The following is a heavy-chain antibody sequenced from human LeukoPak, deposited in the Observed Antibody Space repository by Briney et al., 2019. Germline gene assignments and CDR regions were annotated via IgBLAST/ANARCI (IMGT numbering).Heavy chain of an antibody. D-gene: IGHD1-1*01. CDR3: ATSTRFPTTYMDV. CDR1: GFTFSNYA. Sequence: SGGSLGLSCTASGFTFSNYAMSWVRQAPGKGLEWVSAISGSGGSTYYADSVKGRFTISRDNSKNTLYLQMNSLRAEDTAVYYCATSTRFPTTYMDVWGKGTTVTVSS. J-gene: IGHJ6*03. CDR2: ISGSGGST. V-gene: IGHV3-23*01.